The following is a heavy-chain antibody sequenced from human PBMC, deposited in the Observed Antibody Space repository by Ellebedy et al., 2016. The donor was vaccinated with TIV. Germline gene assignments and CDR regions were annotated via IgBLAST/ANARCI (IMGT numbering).Heavy chain of an antibody. V-gene: IGHV3-23*01. D-gene: IGHD1-14*01. CDR2: ISGSGGST. Sequence: GESLKISCAASRFTFSSYAMSWVRQAPGKGLEWVSAISGSGGSTYYADSVKGRFTISRDNSKNTLYLQMNSLRAEDTAVYYCAKEHSSGGAFDIWGQGTMVTVSS. J-gene: IGHJ3*02. CDR3: AKEHSSGGAFDI. CDR1: RFTFSSYA.